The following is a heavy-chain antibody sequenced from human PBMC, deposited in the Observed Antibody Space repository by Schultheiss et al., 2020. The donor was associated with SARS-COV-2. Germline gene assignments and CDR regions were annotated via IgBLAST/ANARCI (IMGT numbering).Heavy chain of an antibody. Sequence: ESLKISCAASGFTFSSYWMSWVRQAPGKGLEWVANIKQDGSEKYYVDSVKGRFTISRDNAKNSLYLQMNSLRAEDTAVYYCARLAVVTATEGYWYFDLWGRGTLVTVSS. CDR2: IKQDGSEK. J-gene: IGHJ2*01. CDR1: GFTFSSYW. CDR3: ARLAVVTATEGYWYFDL. D-gene: IGHD2-21*02. V-gene: IGHV3-7*03.